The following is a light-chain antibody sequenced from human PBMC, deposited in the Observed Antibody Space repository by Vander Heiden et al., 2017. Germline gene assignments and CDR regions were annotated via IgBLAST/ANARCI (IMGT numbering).Light chain of an antibody. V-gene: IGKV1-9*01. CDR1: QSISSH. J-gene: IGKJ1*01. Sequence: DIQLTQSPSFLSASVGDRVTITRRASQSISSHLVWYQQKPGTAPKVLVHEASTLQNGVPSRFSGSGSGTEFTLTISSLQPEDFATYYCQQLNNYPRTFGQGTKVEIK. CDR3: QQLNNYPRT. CDR2: EAS.